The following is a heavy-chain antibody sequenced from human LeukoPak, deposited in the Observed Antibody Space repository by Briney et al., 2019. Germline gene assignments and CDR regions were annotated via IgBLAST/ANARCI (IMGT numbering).Heavy chain of an antibody. V-gene: IGHV3-53*01. CDR1: GFTVSSNY. D-gene: IGHD2-21*01. Sequence: GRSLRLSCAASGFTVSSNYMSWVRQAPGKGLEWVSVIYSGGSTYYADSVKGRFTISRDNSKNTLYLQMNNLRAEDTAVYYCARVRVFAKLSVVRPREVNCFDPWGQGTLVTVSS. CDR2: IYSGGST. CDR3: ARVRVFAKLSVVRPREVNCFDP. J-gene: IGHJ5*02.